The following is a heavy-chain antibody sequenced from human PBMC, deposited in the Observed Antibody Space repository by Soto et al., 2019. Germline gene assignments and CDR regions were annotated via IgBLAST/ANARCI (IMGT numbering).Heavy chain of an antibody. CDR1: GFTFSSYA. Sequence: PGGSLRLSCAASGFTFSSYAMSWVRQAPGKGLEWVSAISGSGGSTYYADSVKGRFTISRDNSKNTLYLQMNSLRAEDTAVYYCARQYYYDSSGLDYWGQGTLVTVSS. CDR2: ISGSGGST. D-gene: IGHD3-22*01. CDR3: ARQYYYDSSGLDY. V-gene: IGHV3-23*01. J-gene: IGHJ4*02.